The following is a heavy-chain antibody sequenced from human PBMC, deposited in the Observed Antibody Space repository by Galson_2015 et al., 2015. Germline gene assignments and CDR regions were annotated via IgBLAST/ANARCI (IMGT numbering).Heavy chain of an antibody. D-gene: IGHD2-2*01. J-gene: IGHJ5*02. Sequence: SLRLSCAASGFTFRNVWMTWVRQSPGKGLEWVGRIKSKSDGGTTDYAAPVKGRFTISRDDSKNTLYLQMNSLKTEDTAVYYCGALGYCNSFTCYGSGIDPWGQGTLVTVSS. CDR3: GALGYCNSFTCYGSGIDP. CDR1: GFTFRNVW. V-gene: IGHV3-15*01. CDR2: IKSKSDGGTT.